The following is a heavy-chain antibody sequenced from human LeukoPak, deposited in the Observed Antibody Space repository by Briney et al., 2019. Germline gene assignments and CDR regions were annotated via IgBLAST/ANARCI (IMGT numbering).Heavy chain of an antibody. Sequence: GGSLRLSCAASGFTFSSYGMHWVRQAPGKGLEWVAFIRYDGSNKYYADSVKGRFTISRDNSKNTLYLQMNSPRAEDTAVYYCAKPIEYSSSFFDYWGQGTLVTVSS. CDR1: GFTFSSYG. D-gene: IGHD6-6*01. CDR3: AKPIEYSSSFFDY. V-gene: IGHV3-30*02. J-gene: IGHJ4*02. CDR2: IRYDGSNK.